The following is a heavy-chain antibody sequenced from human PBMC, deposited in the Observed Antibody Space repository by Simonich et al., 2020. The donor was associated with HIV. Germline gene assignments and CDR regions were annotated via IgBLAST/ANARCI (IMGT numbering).Heavy chain of an antibody. D-gene: IGHD2-2*01. V-gene: IGHV3-21*01. Sequence: EVQLVESGGGLVKPGGSLRLSCAASGFTFSCYSMNWVRQAPGKGLEWVSSISSSSSYIYYADSVKGRFTISRDNAKNSLDLQMNSLRAEDTAGYYCAREGRKGSSTSCSDYWGQGTLVTVSS. CDR3: AREGRKGSSTSCSDY. CDR2: ISSSSSYI. J-gene: IGHJ4*02. CDR1: GFTFSCYS.